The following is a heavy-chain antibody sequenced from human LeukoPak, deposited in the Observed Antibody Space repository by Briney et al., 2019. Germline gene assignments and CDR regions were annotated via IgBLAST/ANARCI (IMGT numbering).Heavy chain of an antibody. J-gene: IGHJ6*02. V-gene: IGHV4-39*02. D-gene: IGHD6-19*01. Sequence: SETLSLTCTVSGDSINSGPYYWGWIRQPPGKGLEWIGTIYYSMSTYYNSSLKSRVTISVDTSKNQFSLKLSSVTAADTAVYYCAREGSGWSLYSGYGMDVWGQGTTVTVSS. CDR3: AREGSGWSLYSGYGMDV. CDR1: GDSINSGPYY. CDR2: IYYSMST.